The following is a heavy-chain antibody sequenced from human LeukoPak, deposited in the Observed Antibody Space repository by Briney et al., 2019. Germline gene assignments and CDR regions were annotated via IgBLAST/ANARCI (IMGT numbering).Heavy chain of an antibody. Sequence: ASVNVSCTASGYTFTSYGISWVRQAPGQGLEWMGWISAYNGNTNYAQKLQGRVTMTTDTSTSTAYMELRSLRSDDTAVYYCARDQGKAARRNYYYYMDVWGKGTTVTVSS. CDR3: ARDQGKAARRNYYYYMDV. CDR1: GYTFTSYG. CDR2: ISAYNGNT. D-gene: IGHD6-6*01. V-gene: IGHV1-18*01. J-gene: IGHJ6*03.